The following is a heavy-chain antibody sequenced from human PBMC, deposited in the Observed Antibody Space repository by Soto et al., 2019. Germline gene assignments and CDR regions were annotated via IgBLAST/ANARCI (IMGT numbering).Heavy chain of an antibody. CDR1: GGSISYEYYH. V-gene: IGHV4-30-4*01. CDR2: IYYSGST. Sequence: SETLSLTCTVSGGSISYEYYHWTWIRQSPGKGLEWIGYIYYSGSTYYNPSLKSRVTISVDTSKNQFSLRLNSVTAADTALYYCARGRILQDYWGHGTLVTVSS. CDR3: ARGRILQDY. J-gene: IGHJ4*01. D-gene: IGHD3-3*02.